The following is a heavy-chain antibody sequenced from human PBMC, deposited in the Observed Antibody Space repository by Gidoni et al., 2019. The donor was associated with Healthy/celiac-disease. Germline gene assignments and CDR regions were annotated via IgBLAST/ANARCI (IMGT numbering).Heavy chain of an antibody. D-gene: IGHD6-19*01. J-gene: IGHJ4*02. CDR2: ISYDGSNK. CDR3: AKDPASSGEGY. V-gene: IGHV3-30*18. Sequence: QVQLVESGGGVVQPGRSLRLSCAASGFTFSSYGMHWVRQAPGKGLEWVAVISYDGSNKYYADSVKGRFTISRDNSKNTLYLQMNSLRAEDTAVYYCAKDPASSGEGYWGQGTLVTVSS. CDR1: GFTFSSYG.